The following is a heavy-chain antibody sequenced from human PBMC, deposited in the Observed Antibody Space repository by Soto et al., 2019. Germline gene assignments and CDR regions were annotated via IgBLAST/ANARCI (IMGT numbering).Heavy chain of an antibody. CDR1: GGSISSYY. CDR3: ARLLDYYDRIGYFDY. D-gene: IGHD3-22*01. J-gene: IGHJ4*02. CDR2: IYYSGST. V-gene: IGHV4-59*08. Sequence: SETLSLTCTVSGGSISSYYWSWIRQPPGKGLEWIGYIYYSGSTNYNPSLKSRVTISVDTSKNQFSLKLSSVTAADTAVYYCARLLDYYDRIGYFDYWGPGTLVTVSS.